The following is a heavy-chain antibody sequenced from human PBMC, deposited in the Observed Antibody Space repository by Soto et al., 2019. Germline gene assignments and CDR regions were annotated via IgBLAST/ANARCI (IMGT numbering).Heavy chain of an antibody. J-gene: IGHJ3*01. CDR1: GYYFTNYY. CDR2: IYPGDSDT. V-gene: IGHV5-51*01. Sequence: PGESLKISCKGSGYYFTNYYIGWVRQMPGKGLEWMGVIYPGDSDTRYSPSFQGRVTISADKSINTAYLQWSSLKTSDSAMYFCARHASGMSTQFVDVWGPGTMVTVSS. D-gene: IGHD4-4*01. CDR3: ARHASGMSTQFVDV.